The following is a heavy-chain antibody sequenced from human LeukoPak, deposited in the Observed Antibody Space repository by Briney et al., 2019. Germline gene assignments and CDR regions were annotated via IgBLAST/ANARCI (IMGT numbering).Heavy chain of an antibody. V-gene: IGHV3-30*03. D-gene: IGHD3-9*01. CDR1: GFTFSSYG. CDR3: ARVDYDILTGYL. J-gene: IGHJ4*02. CDR2: ISYDGSNK. Sequence: GGSLRLSCAASGFTFSSYGMHWVRQAPGKGLEWVAVISYDGSNKYYADSVKGRFTISRDNSKNTLYLQMNSLRAEDTAVYYCARVDYDILTGYLWGQGTLVTVSS.